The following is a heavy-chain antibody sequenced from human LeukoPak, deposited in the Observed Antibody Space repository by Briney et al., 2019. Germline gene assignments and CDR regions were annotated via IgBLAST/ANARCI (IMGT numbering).Heavy chain of an antibody. J-gene: IGHJ4*02. D-gene: IGHD3-22*01. CDR1: GYTFTSYY. Sequence: GASGKVSCKASGYTFTSYYMPWVRQAPGPGLEWMGIINPSGGSTSYAQKFQGRVTMTRDMSTSTVYMELSSLRSEDTAAYYCARSQSNYYDSSGYYFGSLYFEYWGQGTLVTVSS. V-gene: IGHV1-46*01. CDR3: ARSQSNYYDSSGYYFGSLYFEY. CDR2: INPSGGST.